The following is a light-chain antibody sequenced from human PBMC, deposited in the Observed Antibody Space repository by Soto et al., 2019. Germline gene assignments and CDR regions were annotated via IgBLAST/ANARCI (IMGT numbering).Light chain of an antibody. Sequence: QSVLTQPPSVSGAPGQRGTISCTGSSSNIGAGYDVHWYQQLPGTAPKLLIYGNSNRPSGVPDRFSGSKSGTSASLAITGLQADDEADYYCQSYDSSVTLRVFGTGTKLTVL. J-gene: IGLJ1*01. V-gene: IGLV1-40*01. CDR2: GNS. CDR1: SSNIGAGYD. CDR3: QSYDSSVTLRV.